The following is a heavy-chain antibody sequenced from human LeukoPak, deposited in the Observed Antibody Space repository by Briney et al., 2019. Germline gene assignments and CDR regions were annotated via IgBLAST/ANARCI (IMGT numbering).Heavy chain of an antibody. V-gene: IGHV3-7*01. CDR1: GFTFSNYW. Sequence: GSLRLSCAASGFTFSNYWMSWVRQAPGKGLEWVANIKQDGSETYYVDSVKGRFTVSRDNAKNSLFLQMNSLRAEDTAVYYCARDHKWLVRADSWGQGTLVTVSS. CDR3: ARDHKWLVRADS. D-gene: IGHD6-19*01. CDR2: IKQDGSET. J-gene: IGHJ4*02.